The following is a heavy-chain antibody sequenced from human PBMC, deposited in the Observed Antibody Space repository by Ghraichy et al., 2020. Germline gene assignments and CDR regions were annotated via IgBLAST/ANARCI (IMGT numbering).Heavy chain of an antibody. Sequence: SETLSLTCTVSGGSISSGGYYWSWIRQHPGKGLEWIGYIYYSGSTYYNPSLKSRVTISVDTSKNQFSLKLSSVTAADTAVYYCASLGGDYDFWSGANWFDPWGQGTLVTVSS. J-gene: IGHJ5*02. D-gene: IGHD3-3*01. CDR2: IYYSGST. CDR1: GGSISSGGYY. CDR3: ASLGGDYDFWSGANWFDP. V-gene: IGHV4-31*03.